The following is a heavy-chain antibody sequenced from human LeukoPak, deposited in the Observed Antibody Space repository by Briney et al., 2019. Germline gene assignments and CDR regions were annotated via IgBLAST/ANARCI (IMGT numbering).Heavy chain of an antibody. CDR1: GGSFSTYY. J-gene: IGHJ4*02. V-gene: IGHV4-34*01. Sequence: KTSETLSLTCAVYGGSFSTYYWSWIRQPPGKGLEWIGEINHSGRTNYNPSLKSRVTISVDTSKNQFSLKLSSVTAADTAVYYCASWPRIWFGELPFDYWGQGTLVTVSS. D-gene: IGHD3-10*01. CDR3: ASWPRIWFGELPFDY. CDR2: INHSGRT.